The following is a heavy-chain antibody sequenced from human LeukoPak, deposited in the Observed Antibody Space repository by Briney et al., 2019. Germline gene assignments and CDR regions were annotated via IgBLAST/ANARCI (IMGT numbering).Heavy chain of an antibody. CDR2: IIPIFGTA. D-gene: IGHD3-22*01. CDR3: ARAGYDSSGYYIGPYYYGMDV. CDR1: GGTFSSYA. V-gene: IGHV1-69*01. Sequence: SVKVSCKASGGTFSSYAISWVRQAPGQGLEWMGGIIPIFGTANYAQKFQGRVTITADESTSTAYMELSSLRSEDTAVYYCARAGYDSSGYYIGPYYYGMDVWGQGTTVTVSS. J-gene: IGHJ6*02.